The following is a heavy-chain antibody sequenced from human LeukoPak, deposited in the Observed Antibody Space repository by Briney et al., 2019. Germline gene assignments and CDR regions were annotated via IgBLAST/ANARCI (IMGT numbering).Heavy chain of an antibody. Sequence: SETLSLTCSVSGGSVSSGSYYWSWIRQPPGKGLEWIGYIYYSGSIYYNPSLKSRVIISVDTSKNQFSLKLSSVTAADTAVYYCASKGGSYQLRSGGMDVWGQGTTAIVSS. CDR2: IYYSGSI. J-gene: IGHJ6*02. CDR1: GGSVSSGSYY. D-gene: IGHD2-2*01. CDR3: ASKGGSYQLRSGGMDV. V-gene: IGHV4-31*02.